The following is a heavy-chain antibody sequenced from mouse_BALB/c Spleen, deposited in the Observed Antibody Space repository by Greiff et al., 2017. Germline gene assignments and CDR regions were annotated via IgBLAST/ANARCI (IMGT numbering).Heavy chain of an antibody. CDR1: GYTFTDYA. J-gene: IGHJ4*01. CDR3: AKSTTGAMDY. CDR2: ISTYYGDA. D-gene: IGHD2-14*01. Sequence: QVQLHQSGAELVRPGVSVKISCKGSGYTFTDYAMHWVKQSHAKSLEWIGVISTYYGDASYNQKFKGKATMTVDKSSSTAYMELARLTSEDSAIYYCAKSTTGAMDYWGQGTSVTVSS. V-gene: IGHV1S137*01.